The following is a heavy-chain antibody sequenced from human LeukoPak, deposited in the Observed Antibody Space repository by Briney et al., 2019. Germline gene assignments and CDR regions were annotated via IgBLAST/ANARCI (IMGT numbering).Heavy chain of an antibody. Sequence: SETLSLTCTVSSGSISSYYWSWIRQPPGKGLEWIGYIYSSGSTNHNPSLKSRVTISVDKSKNQFSLKLSSVTAADTAVYYCARDPRQGDYFDYWGQGTLVTVSS. CDR1: SGSISSYY. CDR2: IYSSGST. CDR3: ARDPRQGDYFDY. J-gene: IGHJ4*02. V-gene: IGHV4-59*12.